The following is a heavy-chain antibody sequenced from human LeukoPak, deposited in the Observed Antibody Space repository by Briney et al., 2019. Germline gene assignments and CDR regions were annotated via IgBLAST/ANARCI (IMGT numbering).Heavy chain of an antibody. CDR2: ISSSSSYI. V-gene: IGHV3-21*01. CDR3: ARNDYGEVAFDI. D-gene: IGHD4-17*01. Sequence: KTGGSLRLSCAASGFTFSSYSMNWVRQAPGKGLEWVSSISSSSSYIYYADSVKGRFTISRDNAKNSLYLQMNSLRAEDTAVYYCARNDYGEVAFDIWGQGTMVTVSS. J-gene: IGHJ3*02. CDR1: GFTFSSYS.